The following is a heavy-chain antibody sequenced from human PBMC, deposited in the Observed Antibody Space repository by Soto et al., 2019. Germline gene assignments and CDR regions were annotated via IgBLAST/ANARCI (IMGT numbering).Heavy chain of an antibody. CDR3: ARAMTTVTMVLDY. CDR1: GFTFSSYG. CDR2: IWYDGSNK. D-gene: IGHD4-4*01. Sequence: GGSLRLSCAASGFTFSSYGMHWVRQAPGKGLEWVAVIWYDGSNKYYADSVKGRFTISRDNSKNTLYLQMNSLRAEDTAVYYCARAMTTVTMVLDYWGQGTLVTVSS. V-gene: IGHV3-33*01. J-gene: IGHJ4*02.